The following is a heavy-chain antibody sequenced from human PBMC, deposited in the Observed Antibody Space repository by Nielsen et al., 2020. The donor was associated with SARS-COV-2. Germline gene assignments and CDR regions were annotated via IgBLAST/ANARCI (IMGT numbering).Heavy chain of an antibody. D-gene: IGHD3-10*01. V-gene: IGHV3-9*01. CDR2: ISWNSGSI. J-gene: IGHJ3*02. Sequence: GGSLRLSCAASGFTFDDYAMHWVRQAPGKGLEWVSGISWNSGSIGYADSVKGRFTISRDNAKNSLYLQMNSLRAEDTALYYCAKLRGITMVRGVIIEDAFDIWGQGTMVTVSS. CDR3: AKLRGITMVRGVIIEDAFDI. CDR1: GFTFDDYA.